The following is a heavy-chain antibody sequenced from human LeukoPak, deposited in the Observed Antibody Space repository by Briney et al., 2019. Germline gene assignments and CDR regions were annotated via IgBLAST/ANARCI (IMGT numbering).Heavy chain of an antibody. V-gene: IGHV3-30*04. CDR3: ARDYLDSYGSGSLKF. CDR1: GFTFSSYA. J-gene: IGHJ4*02. Sequence: GGSLRLSCAASGFTFSSYAMHWVRQAPGKGLEWVAVISYDGSNKYYADSVKGRFTISRDNSKNTLYLQMNSLRAEDTAVYYCARDYLDSYGSGSLKFWGQGTLVTVSS. CDR2: ISYDGSNK. D-gene: IGHD3-10*01.